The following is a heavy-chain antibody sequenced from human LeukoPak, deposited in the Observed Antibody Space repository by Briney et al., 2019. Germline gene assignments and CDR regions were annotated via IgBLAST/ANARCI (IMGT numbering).Heavy chain of an antibody. CDR3: AREREAVANWGYDWFDP. D-gene: IGHD7-27*01. Sequence: SETLSLTCTVSGGSISRYYWSWIRQPAGKGLEWIGRIYTSGSTNYNPSLNSRVTMSVDTSKNQFSLKLSSVTAADTAVYYCAREREAVANWGYDWFDPWGQGTLVTVSS. J-gene: IGHJ5*02. CDR1: GGSISRYY. V-gene: IGHV4-4*07. CDR2: IYTSGST.